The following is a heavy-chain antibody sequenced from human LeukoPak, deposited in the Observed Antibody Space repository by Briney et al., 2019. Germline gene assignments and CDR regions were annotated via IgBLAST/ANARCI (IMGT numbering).Heavy chain of an antibody. J-gene: IGHJ4*02. CDR2: IYYSGST. D-gene: IGHD3-16*01. V-gene: IGHV4-59*01. CDR3: ARRLKKPNPLGGDDFDY. CDR1: GGSISSYY. Sequence: PSETLSLTCTVSGGSISSYYWSWIRQPPGKGLEWIGYIYYSGSTNYNPSLKSRVTISVDTSKNQFSLKLSSLTAADTAVYYCARRLKKPNPLGGDDFDYWGQGTLVTVSS.